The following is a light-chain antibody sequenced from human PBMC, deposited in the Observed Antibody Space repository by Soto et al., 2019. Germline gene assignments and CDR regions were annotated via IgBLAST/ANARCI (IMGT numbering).Light chain of an antibody. Sequence: QTVVTQEPSFSVSPGGTVTLTCGLTSGSVSTTYYPSWYQQTPGQAPRTLIYSTNIRSSGVPDRFSGSILGNKAALTITGAQADDESAYYCVLYMGSGISAFGGGTQLTVL. CDR2: STN. CDR3: VLYMGSGISA. CDR1: SGSVSTTYY. J-gene: IGLJ2*01. V-gene: IGLV8-61*01.